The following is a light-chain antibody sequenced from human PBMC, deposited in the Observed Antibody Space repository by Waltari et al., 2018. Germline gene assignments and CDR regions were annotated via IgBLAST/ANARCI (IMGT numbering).Light chain of an antibody. V-gene: IGKV4-1*01. CDR3: QQYYSVPFT. Sequence: DIVMTQSPDPLAVSLGERATINCKSSQSVLFSSNNQNYLAWYQQKPGQPPQLLIYWASTRESGVPDRFAGSGSGTDFTLTISTLQAEDVAVYYCQQYYSVPFTFGPGTKVDIK. CDR2: WAS. J-gene: IGKJ3*01. CDR1: QSVLFSSNNQNY.